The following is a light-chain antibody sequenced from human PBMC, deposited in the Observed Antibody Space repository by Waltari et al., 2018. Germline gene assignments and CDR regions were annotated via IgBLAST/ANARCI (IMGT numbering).Light chain of an antibody. V-gene: IGLV1-47*01. CDR3: AAWDDSLSGRV. Sequence: QSVLTQPPSASGTPGQGVIISCSGRNSNIGSHNLYLYQHLPGTAPKLLIYKNNQRPSGVPERFSGSKSGTSASLAISGLRSEDEADYYCAAWDDSLSGRVFGGGTKLTVL. CDR2: KNN. CDR1: NSNIGSHN. J-gene: IGLJ3*02.